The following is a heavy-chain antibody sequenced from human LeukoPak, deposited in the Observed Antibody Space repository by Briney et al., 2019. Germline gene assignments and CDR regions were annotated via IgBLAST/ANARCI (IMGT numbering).Heavy chain of an antibody. D-gene: IGHD5-12*01. Sequence: GGSLRLSCAASGFTFRDHEMNWVRQAPGKELEWVSFIDYSGRSTYYADSVKGRFTISRDNSRNSLYPEMNNLRAEDTAVYYCAKWLHYWGQGTLVTVSS. CDR1: GFTFRDHE. J-gene: IGHJ4*02. CDR2: IDYSGRST. CDR3: AKWLHY. V-gene: IGHV3-48*03.